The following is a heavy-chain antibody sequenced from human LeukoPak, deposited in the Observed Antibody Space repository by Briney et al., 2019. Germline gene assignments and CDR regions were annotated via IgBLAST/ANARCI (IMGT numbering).Heavy chain of an antibody. V-gene: IGHV1-3*01. D-gene: IGHD3-10*01. CDR1: GYTFTSYA. J-gene: IGHJ6*04. CDR3: AREGFGVLSGYYGMDV. Sequence: ASVKVSCKASGYTFTSYAMHWVRQAPGQRLEWMGWINAGNGNTKYSQKFQGRVTITRDTSASTAYMELSGLRSEDTAVYYCAREGFGVLSGYYGMDVWGKGTTVTVSS. CDR2: INAGNGNT.